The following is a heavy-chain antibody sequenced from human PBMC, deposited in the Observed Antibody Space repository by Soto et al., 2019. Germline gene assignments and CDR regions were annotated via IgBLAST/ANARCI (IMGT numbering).Heavy chain of an antibody. CDR2: IYSGGST. J-gene: IGHJ6*02. Sequence: EVQLVESGGGLVQPGGSLRLSCAASGFTVNSNYMSWVRQAPGKGLEWVSVIYSGGSTNYGDSVKGRFTISRHNSKNTVYLQMNSLRAEDRAVYYCASAVIAAAGSDYYYGMAVWGQGTTVTVSS. V-gene: IGHV3-53*04. CDR1: GFTVNSNY. D-gene: IGHD6-13*01. CDR3: ASAVIAAAGSDYYYGMAV.